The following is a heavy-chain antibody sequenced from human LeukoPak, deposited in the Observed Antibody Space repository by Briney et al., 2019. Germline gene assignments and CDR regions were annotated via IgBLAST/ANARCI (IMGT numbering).Heavy chain of an antibody. CDR1: GYTFTCYY. CDR2: INPNSGGT. D-gene: IGHD3-10*01. CDR3: AREGRGSGSYYTFWFDP. Sequence: ASVKVSCKASGYTFTCYYMHWVRQAPGQGLEWVGWINPNSGGTNYARKFQGWVTMTRDTSISTAYMELSRLRSDDTAVYYCAREGRGSGSYYTFWFDPWGQGTLVTVSS. J-gene: IGHJ5*02. V-gene: IGHV1-2*04.